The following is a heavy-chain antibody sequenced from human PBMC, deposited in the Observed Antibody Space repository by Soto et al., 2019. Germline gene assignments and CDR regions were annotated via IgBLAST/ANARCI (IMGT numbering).Heavy chain of an antibody. V-gene: IGHV1-2*02. D-gene: IGHD3-10*01. CDR1: GYSISAYY. Sequence: QVQLVQSGTEVKKPGASVKVSCQASGYSISAYYIHWVRQAPGQGLEWMGWIDPKNGGTVYAQKFQGRLTMTRDTSISTVYMDLSGMTSDDTALYYCGRDDYGIFPYWGQGSLVTVSS. CDR2: IDPKNGGT. J-gene: IGHJ4*02. CDR3: GRDDYGIFPY.